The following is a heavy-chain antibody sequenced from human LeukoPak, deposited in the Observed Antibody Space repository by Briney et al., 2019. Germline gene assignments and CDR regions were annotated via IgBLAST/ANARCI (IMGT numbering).Heavy chain of an antibody. J-gene: IGHJ4*02. CDR2: ISAYNGNT. V-gene: IGHV1-18*01. CDR1: GYTFTSYG. Sequence: GASVKVSCKASGYTFTSYGISWVRQAPGQWLEWMGWISAYNGNTNYAQKLQGRVTMTTDTSTSTAYMELRSLRSDDTAVYYCARGYYDFWSGYYTRFDYWGQGTLVTVSS. D-gene: IGHD3-3*01. CDR3: ARGYYDFWSGYYTRFDY.